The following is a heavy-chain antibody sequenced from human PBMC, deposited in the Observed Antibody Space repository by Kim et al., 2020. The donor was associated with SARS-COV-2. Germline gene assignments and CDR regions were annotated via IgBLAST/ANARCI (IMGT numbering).Heavy chain of an antibody. CDR2: ISSSGSTI. V-gene: IGHV3-48*03. Sequence: GGSLRLSCAASGFTFSSYEMNWVRQAPGKGLEWVSYISSSGSTIYYADSVKGRFTISRDNAKNSLYLQMNSLRAEDTAVYYCARGTMIVVVEDGGFDYWGQGTLVTVSS. CDR1: GFTFSSYE. J-gene: IGHJ4*02. D-gene: IGHD3-22*01. CDR3: ARGTMIVVVEDGGFDY.